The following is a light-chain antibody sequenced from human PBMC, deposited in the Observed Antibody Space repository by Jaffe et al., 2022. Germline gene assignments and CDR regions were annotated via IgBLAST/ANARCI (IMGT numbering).Light chain of an antibody. V-gene: IGLV2-14*03. CDR2: DVT. Sequence: QSALTQPASVSGSPGQSITISCTGTSSDVGGYEFVSWYQQHPGKAPKLMIYDVTNRPSGVSNRFSGSKSGNTASLTISRLQAEDEADYYCTSYTSSSTLVVFGGGTKLTVL. J-gene: IGLJ2*01. CDR3: TSYTSSSTLVV. CDR1: SSDVGGYEF.